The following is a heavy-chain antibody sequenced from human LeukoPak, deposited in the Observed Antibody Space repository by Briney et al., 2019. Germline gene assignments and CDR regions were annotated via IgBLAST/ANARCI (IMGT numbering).Heavy chain of an antibody. V-gene: IGHV3-23*01. CDR2: ISGSGGST. CDR3: AKDCGRDCSGGSWCGIDY. J-gene: IGHJ4*02. Sequence: PGGSLRLSCAASGFTFSSYAMSWVRQAPGKGLEWVSAISGSGGSTYYADSVKGRFTISRDNSKNTLYLQMNSLRAEDTAVYYCAKDCGRDCSGGSWCGIDYWGQGTLVTVSS. D-gene: IGHD2-15*01. CDR1: GFTFSSYA.